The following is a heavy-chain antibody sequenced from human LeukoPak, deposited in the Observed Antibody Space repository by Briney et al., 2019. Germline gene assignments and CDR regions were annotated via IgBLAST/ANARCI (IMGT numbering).Heavy chain of an antibody. CDR1: GFSFSNYF. CDR3: AREASGNYHVFDS. J-gene: IGHJ4*02. D-gene: IGHD1-26*01. Sequence: GGSLTLSCEVSGFSFSNYFMSWIRQAPGKGLEWVSYITNSGRSTNYADAVKGRFTISRDNAKKSIYLEMTDLRAEDTGVYYCAREASGNYHVFDSWGQGTLVTVSS. V-gene: IGHV3-11*04. CDR2: ITNSGRST.